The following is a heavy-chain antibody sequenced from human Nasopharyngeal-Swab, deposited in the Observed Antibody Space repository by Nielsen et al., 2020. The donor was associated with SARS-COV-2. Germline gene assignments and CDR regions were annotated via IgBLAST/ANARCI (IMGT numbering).Heavy chain of an antibody. J-gene: IGHJ3*02. Sequence: GESLKISCAASGFTFSNAWMNWVRQAPGKGLEWVGRIKSKTDGGTTDYAAPVKGRFTISRDDSKNTLYLQMNSLNTEDTAVYYCTTDRGFWSGRDTFDIWGQGTMVTVSS. V-gene: IGHV3-15*07. CDR1: GFTFSNAW. D-gene: IGHD3-3*01. CDR2: IKSKTDGGTT. CDR3: TTDRGFWSGRDTFDI.